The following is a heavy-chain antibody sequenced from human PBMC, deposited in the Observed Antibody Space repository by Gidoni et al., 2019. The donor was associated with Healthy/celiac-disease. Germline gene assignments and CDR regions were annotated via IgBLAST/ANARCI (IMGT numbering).Heavy chain of an antibody. J-gene: IGHJ4*02. CDR1: GFTFSGSA. Sequence: EVQLVESGGGLVQPGGSLKPSCAASGFTFSGSAMHWVRQASGKGLEWVGRIRSKANSYATAYAASVKGRFTISRDDSKNTAYLQMNSLKTEDTAVYYCTRLYRGSLNDYWGQGTLVTVSS. CDR2: IRSKANSYAT. V-gene: IGHV3-73*02. D-gene: IGHD3-16*01. CDR3: TRLYRGSLNDY.